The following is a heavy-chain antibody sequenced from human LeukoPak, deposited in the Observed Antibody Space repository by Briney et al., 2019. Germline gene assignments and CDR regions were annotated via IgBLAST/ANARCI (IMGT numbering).Heavy chain of an antibody. CDR1: EFTFSTYL. D-gene: IGHD6-13*01. V-gene: IGHV3-7*01. J-gene: IGHJ5*01. CDR3: AGERPSSSWYDF. CDR2: IKQDGSEK. Sequence: GGSLRLSCAASEFTFSTYLMTWVRQAPGKGLEWVANIKQDGSEKYYADSVRGRFTISRDDGKKSLYLQMNSLRVEDAAVYYCAGERPSSSWYDFWGQGTLVTVSS.